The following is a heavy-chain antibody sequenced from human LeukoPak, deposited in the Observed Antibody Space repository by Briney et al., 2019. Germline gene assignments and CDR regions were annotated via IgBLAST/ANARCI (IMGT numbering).Heavy chain of an antibody. CDR1: GGSISSGGYS. Sequence: SETLSLTCAVSGGSISSGGYSWSWIRQPPGKGLEWIGYIYHSGSTYYNPSLKSRVTISVDRSKYQFSLKLSSVTAADTAVYYCARGGRGAFDIWGQGTMVTVSS. J-gene: IGHJ3*02. V-gene: IGHV4-30-2*01. CDR3: ARGGRGAFDI. CDR2: IYHSGST.